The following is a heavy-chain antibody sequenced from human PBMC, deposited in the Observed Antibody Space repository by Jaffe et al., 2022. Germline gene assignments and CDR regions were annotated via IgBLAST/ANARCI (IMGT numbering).Heavy chain of an antibody. J-gene: IGHJ4*02. CDR3: AKSPSAMVQGAHDY. Sequence: QVQLVESGGGVVQPGGSLRLSCAASGFTFSSYGMHWVRQAPGKGLEWVAFIRYDGSNKYYADSVKGRFTISRDNSKNTLYLQMNSLRAEDTAVYYCAKSPSAMVQGAHDYWGQGTLVTVSS. CDR2: IRYDGSNK. D-gene: IGHD3-10*01. CDR1: GFTFSSYG. V-gene: IGHV3-30*02.